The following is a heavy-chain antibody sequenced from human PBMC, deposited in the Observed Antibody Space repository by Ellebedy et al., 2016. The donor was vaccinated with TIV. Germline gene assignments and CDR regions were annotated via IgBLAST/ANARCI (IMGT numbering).Heavy chain of an antibody. J-gene: IGHJ4*02. Sequence: MPSETLSLTCTVSGGSISNYYWGWIRQPPGKGLAWIGYIYYSGSIKYNPSLKNRVTIPVDTSKNQFSLKLTSVSAADTAVYYCARLPKSRVGVTGHFDYWGQGTLVTVSS. D-gene: IGHD1-26*01. CDR2: IYYSGSI. CDR1: GGSISNYY. V-gene: IGHV4-59*01. CDR3: ARLPKSRVGVTGHFDY.